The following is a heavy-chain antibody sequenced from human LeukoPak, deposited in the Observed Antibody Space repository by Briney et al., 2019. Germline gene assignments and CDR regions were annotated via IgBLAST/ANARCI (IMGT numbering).Heavy chain of an antibody. D-gene: IGHD2-2*01. CDR1: GYSFTSYW. Sequence: GESLKISCKGSGYSFTSYWIGWVRQMPGKGLEWMGIIYPGDSDTRYSPSFQGQVTISADKSISTAYLQWSSLKASDTAMYYCARRDGYCSSTSCYADYYYGMDVWGQGTTVTVSS. J-gene: IGHJ6*02. CDR3: ARRDGYCSSTSCYADYYYGMDV. CDR2: IYPGDSDT. V-gene: IGHV5-51*01.